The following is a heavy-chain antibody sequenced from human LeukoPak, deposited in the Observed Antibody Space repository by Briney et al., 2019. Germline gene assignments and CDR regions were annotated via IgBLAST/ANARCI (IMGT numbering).Heavy chain of an antibody. Sequence: GGSLRLSCAASGFSFGSYWVNWVRQPPGEGLEGVALIKSDGTEEHYVDSVRGRFTVSRDNAKNALYLQMNSLGAEDTGVYYCAGGMGWTSDYWGQGALVTVSS. D-gene: IGHD6-19*01. V-gene: IGHV3-7*03. CDR2: IKSDGTEE. J-gene: IGHJ4*02. CDR3: AGGMGWTSDY. CDR1: GFSFGSYW.